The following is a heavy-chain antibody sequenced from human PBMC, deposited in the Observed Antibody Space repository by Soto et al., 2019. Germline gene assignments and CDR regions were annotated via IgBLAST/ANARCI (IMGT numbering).Heavy chain of an antibody. CDR3: AGGVGDAF. CDR1: ESTVSRDW. V-gene: IGHV3-7*04. J-gene: IGHJ4*02. Sequence: EVHLVESGGGLVQTGGSLRLSCAIFESTVSRDWMNWVRQAPGKGLEWVAHINQDGSEKYYVDSVKGRFTISRDNAKKSRYLQMNSLRPVDAAMYYCAGGVGDAFWGQGTLVTVSS. D-gene: IGHD1-26*01. CDR2: INQDGSEK.